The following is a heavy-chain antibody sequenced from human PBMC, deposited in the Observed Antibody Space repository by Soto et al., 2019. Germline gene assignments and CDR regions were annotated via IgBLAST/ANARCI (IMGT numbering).Heavy chain of an antibody. V-gene: IGHV1-46*01. D-gene: IGHD1-1*01. Sequence: ASVKVSCKASGYTFTSYYMHWVRQAPGQGLEWMGIINPSGGSTSYAQKFQGRVTMTRDTSTSTVYMELSSLKSEDTAVYYCARETTGSVPYYYYGMDVWGQGTTVTVSS. CDR2: INPSGGST. CDR1: GYTFTSYY. J-gene: IGHJ6*02. CDR3: ARETTGSVPYYYYGMDV.